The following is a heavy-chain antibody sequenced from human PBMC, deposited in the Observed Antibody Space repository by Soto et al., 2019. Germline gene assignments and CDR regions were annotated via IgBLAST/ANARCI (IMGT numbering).Heavy chain of an antibody. D-gene: IGHD1-26*01. CDR1: GYAFPRYV. CDR2: STHTGNT. J-gene: IGHJ4*01. CDR3: ARSGEHPLDY. Sequence: GASVKVSCKTSGYAFPRYVINWVRQAPGHGLEWMGFSTHTGNTNYAQNFQGRVVLTTDTSTSTAYMEVTSLRSDDTAVYYCARSGEHPLDYWG. V-gene: IGHV1-18*01.